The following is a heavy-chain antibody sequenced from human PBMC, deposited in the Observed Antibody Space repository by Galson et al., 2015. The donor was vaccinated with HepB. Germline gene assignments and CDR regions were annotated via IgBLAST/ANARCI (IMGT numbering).Heavy chain of an antibody. J-gene: IGHJ4*02. Sequence: SVKVSCKASGYTFTRYAMNWVRQAPGQGLEWMGWINTNTGNPTYAQGFTGRFALSLDTSVCTAYLQISSLKAEDTAVYYCETDRGSSRHFLDYWGQGTLVTVSS. CDR2: INTNTGNP. CDR3: ETDRGSSRHFLDY. D-gene: IGHD3-10*01. V-gene: IGHV7-4-1*02. CDR1: GYTFTRYA.